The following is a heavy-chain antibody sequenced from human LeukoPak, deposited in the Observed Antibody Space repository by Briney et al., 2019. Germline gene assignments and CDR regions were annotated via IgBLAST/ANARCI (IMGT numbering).Heavy chain of an antibody. J-gene: IGHJ4*02. V-gene: IGHV3-23*01. Sequence: GGSLRLSCAASGFTFSSYAMSWVRQAPEEGLEWVSSISGSGDNTCYADSVKDRFSISRDNSKTTVSLQMNSLRAEDTAVYYCAKGRGTAVTSAANYWGQGTLVTVSS. CDR3: AKGRGTAVTSAANY. D-gene: IGHD4-17*01. CDR2: ISGSGDNT. CDR1: GFTFSSYA.